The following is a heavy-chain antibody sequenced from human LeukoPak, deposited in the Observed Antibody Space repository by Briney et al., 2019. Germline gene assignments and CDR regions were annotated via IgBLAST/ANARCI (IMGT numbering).Heavy chain of an antibody. J-gene: IGHJ4*02. Sequence: GGSLRLSCAASGFSFSDYYMSWLRQAPGKGLEWVSAISGSGGSTYYADSVKGRFTISRDNSKNTLYLQMNSLRAEDTAVYYCARGITNYYDSSGYYDYWGQGTLVTVSS. V-gene: IGHV3-23*01. CDR1: GFSFSDYY. CDR3: ARGITNYYDSSGYYDY. CDR2: ISGSGGST. D-gene: IGHD3-22*01.